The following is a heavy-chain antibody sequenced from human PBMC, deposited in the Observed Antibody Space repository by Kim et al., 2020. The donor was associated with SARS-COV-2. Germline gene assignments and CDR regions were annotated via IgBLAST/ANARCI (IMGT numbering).Heavy chain of an antibody. J-gene: IGHJ4*02. D-gene: IGHD2-2*02. V-gene: IGHV3-30*03. CDR2: ISYDGSNK. CDR1: GFTFSSYG. CDR3: ASNPIDIVVVPAAILPYFDY. Sequence: GGSLRLSWAASGFTFSSYGMHWVRQAPGKGLEWVAVISYDGSNKYYADSVKGRFTISRDNSKNTLYLQMNSLRAEDTAVYYCASNPIDIVVVPAAILPYFDYWGQGTLVTVSS.